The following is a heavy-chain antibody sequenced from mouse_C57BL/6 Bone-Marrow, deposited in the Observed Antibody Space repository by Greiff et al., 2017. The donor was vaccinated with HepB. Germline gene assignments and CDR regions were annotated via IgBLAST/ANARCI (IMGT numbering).Heavy chain of an antibody. CDR3: ARDSITTVVYFDV. CDR2: ISYDGSN. Sequence: EVKLMESGPGLVKPSQSLSLTCSVTGYSITSGYYWNWIRQFPGNKLEWMGYISYDGSNNYNPSLKNRISITRDTSKNQFFLKLNSVTTEDTATYYCARDSITTVVYFDVWGTGTTVTVSS. V-gene: IGHV3-6*01. CDR1: GYSITSGYY. J-gene: IGHJ1*03. D-gene: IGHD1-1*01.